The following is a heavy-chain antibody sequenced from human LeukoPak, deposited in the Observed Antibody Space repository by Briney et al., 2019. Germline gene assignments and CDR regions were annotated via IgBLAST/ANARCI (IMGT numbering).Heavy chain of an antibody. Sequence: SETLSLTCTVSGGSISSSSYYWGWIRQPPGKGLEWIGSIYYSGSTYYNPSLKSRVTISVDTSENQFSLKLSSVTAADTAVYYCARGPRHPYYYGSGSYFKTPTHFDYWGQGTLVTVSS. CDR3: ARGPRHPYYYGSGSYFKTPTHFDY. CDR1: GGSISSSSYY. CDR2: IYYSGST. V-gene: IGHV4-39*07. J-gene: IGHJ4*02. D-gene: IGHD3-10*01.